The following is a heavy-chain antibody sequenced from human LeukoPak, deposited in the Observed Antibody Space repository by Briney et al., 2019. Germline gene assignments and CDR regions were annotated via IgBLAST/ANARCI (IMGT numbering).Heavy chain of an antibody. V-gene: IGHV3-23*01. J-gene: IGHJ4*02. CDR2: ISGLGGTT. CDR1: GFTFSSYA. CDR3: ARWVRRYDYGDYLDC. D-gene: IGHD4-17*01. Sequence: GGSLRLSCAASGFTFSSYAMSWVRQAPGKGLEWVSGISGLGGTTYYADSVKGRFTISRDNSKNTLYLQMTSLRAEDTAVYYCARWVRRYDYGDYLDCWGQGTLVTVSS.